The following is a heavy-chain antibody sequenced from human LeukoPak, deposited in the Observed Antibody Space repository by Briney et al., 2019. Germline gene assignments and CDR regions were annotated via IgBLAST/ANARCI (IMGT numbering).Heavy chain of an antibody. CDR2: FDPEDGET. Sequence: ASAKVSCKVSGYTLTELSMHWVRQAPGKGLEWMGGFDPEDGETIYAQKFQGRVTMTEDTSTDTAYMELSSLRSEDTAVYYCATLGYCSSTSCYGGGAFDIWGQGTMVTVSS. CDR3: ATLGYCSSTSCYGGGAFDI. CDR1: GYTLTELS. J-gene: IGHJ3*02. D-gene: IGHD2-2*01. V-gene: IGHV1-24*01.